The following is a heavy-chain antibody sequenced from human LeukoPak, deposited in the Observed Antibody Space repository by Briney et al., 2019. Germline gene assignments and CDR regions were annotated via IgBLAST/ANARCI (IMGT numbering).Heavy chain of an antibody. CDR3: ARDPVTQWELLIDY. Sequence: ASVKVSCKDSGYTFTGYYMHWVRQAPGQGLEWMGRINPNSGGTNYAQKFRGRVTMTRDTSISTAYMELSRLRSDDTAVYYCARDPVTQWELLIDYWGQGTLSPSPQ. CDR2: INPNSGGT. CDR1: GYTFTGYY. J-gene: IGHJ4*02. D-gene: IGHD1-26*01. V-gene: IGHV1-2*06.